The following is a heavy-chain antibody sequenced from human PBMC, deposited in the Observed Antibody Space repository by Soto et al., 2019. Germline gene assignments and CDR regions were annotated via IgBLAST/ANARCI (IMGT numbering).Heavy chain of an antibody. Sequence: ASVKVSCKASGGTFSSYAISWVRQAPGQGLEWMGGIIPIFGTANYARKFQGRVTITADESTSTAYMELSSLRSEDTAVYYCARDRGVFDYYDSSGPYYYYGMDVWGQGTTVTVSS. V-gene: IGHV1-69*13. D-gene: IGHD3-22*01. J-gene: IGHJ6*02. CDR1: GGTFSSYA. CDR2: IIPIFGTA. CDR3: ARDRGVFDYYDSSGPYYYYGMDV.